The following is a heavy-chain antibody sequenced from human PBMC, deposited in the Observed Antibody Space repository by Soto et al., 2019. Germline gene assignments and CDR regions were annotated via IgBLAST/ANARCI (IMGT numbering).Heavy chain of an antibody. J-gene: IGHJ5*02. Sequence: QVQLVQSGAEVKKLGSSVKVSCKASGGTFSTSDIRWVRQAPGQGLEWMGGIIPIFGTTNYAQKFQGRVTITADESTSTVYMELSSLRSEDTAVYYCARASDTTWYNWFDPWGQGTLVTVSS. V-gene: IGHV1-69*01. CDR3: ARASDTTWYNWFDP. D-gene: IGHD2-8*02. CDR1: GGTFSTSD. CDR2: IIPIFGTT.